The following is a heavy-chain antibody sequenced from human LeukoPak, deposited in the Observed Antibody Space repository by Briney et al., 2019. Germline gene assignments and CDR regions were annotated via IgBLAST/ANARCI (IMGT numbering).Heavy chain of an antibody. V-gene: IGHV3-74*01. CDR3: AKDRSIAAAGLFDY. J-gene: IGHJ4*02. CDR1: GFTVSTYW. Sequence: GGSLRLSCAVSGFTVSTYWMHWVRQGPEKGLVWVSRIKSDGSGTSFADSVKGRFTISRDNVENTVYLQMNSLRAEDTAVYYCAKDRSIAAAGLFDYWGQGTLVTVSS. D-gene: IGHD6-13*01. CDR2: IKSDGSGT.